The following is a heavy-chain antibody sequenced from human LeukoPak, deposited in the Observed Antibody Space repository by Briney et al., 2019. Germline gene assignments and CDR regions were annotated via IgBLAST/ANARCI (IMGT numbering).Heavy chain of an antibody. J-gene: IGHJ5*02. V-gene: IGHV3-33*01. Sequence: GGSLRLSCTASEFTFSNYGMHWVRQAPGKGLEWVAVIWYDGSNKYYADSVKGRFTISRDNSKNTLYLQMNSLRAEDRAVYYCAGEGYYESSGFPNWFGPGGQGTRVTVS. CDR2: IWYDGSNK. CDR1: EFTFSNYG. CDR3: AGEGYYESSGFPNWFGP. D-gene: IGHD3-22*01.